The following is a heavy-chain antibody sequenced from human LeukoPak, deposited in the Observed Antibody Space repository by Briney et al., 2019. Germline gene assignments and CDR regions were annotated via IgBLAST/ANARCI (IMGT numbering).Heavy chain of an antibody. J-gene: IGHJ4*02. Sequence: SGGSLRLSCAVSGFTFSSYAMNWVRQAPGKGLEWVSIIYGNGATTDYADSVKGRFTISRDNSKNILYLQMNSLITEDTAVYYCARSVYGGPDGRGQGTLVTVSS. D-gene: IGHD4-23*01. CDR2: IYGNGATT. V-gene: IGHV3-NL1*01. CDR3: ARSVYGGPDG. CDR1: GFTFSSYA.